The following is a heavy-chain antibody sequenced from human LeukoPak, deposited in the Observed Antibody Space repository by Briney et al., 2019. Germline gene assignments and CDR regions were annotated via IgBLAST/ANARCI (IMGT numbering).Heavy chain of an antibody. CDR3: ARRGTSGWSDY. Sequence: PSETLSLTCTVSGGSISSYHWSWIRQPPGKGLEWIGYIYNTGSTNYNPSLKSRVTISVDTSKNQFSLRLSSVTAADTAVYYCARRGTSGWSDYWGQGTLVTVSS. CDR2: IYNTGST. J-gene: IGHJ4*02. V-gene: IGHV4-59*01. CDR1: GGSISSYH. D-gene: IGHD6-19*01.